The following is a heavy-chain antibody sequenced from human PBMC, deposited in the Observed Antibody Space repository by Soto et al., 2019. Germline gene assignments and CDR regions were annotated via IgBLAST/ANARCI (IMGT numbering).Heavy chain of an antibody. CDR3: ARVKVVTATDF. V-gene: IGHV3-48*02. D-gene: IGHD2-21*02. CDR1: GFTFSSCS. CDR2: ISSSSSTI. J-gene: IGHJ4*02. Sequence: GSLRLSCAASGFTFSSCSMNWVRQAPGKGLEWVSYISSSSSTIYYADSVKGRFTISRDNAKNSLYLQMHSLRDGDTAVYYCARVKVVTATDFWGQGTRVTVSS.